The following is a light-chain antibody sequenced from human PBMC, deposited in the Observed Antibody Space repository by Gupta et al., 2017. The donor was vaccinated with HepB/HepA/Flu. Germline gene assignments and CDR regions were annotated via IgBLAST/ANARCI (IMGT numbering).Light chain of an antibody. J-gene: IGLJ2*01. V-gene: IGLV2-23*02. Sequence: QSALTQPASVSGSPGQSITISCTGTSSDVGTYNLVSWYQQHPGKAPKLMIYEVSKRPSGVSNRFSGSKSGNTASLTISGLQAEDEADYYCCSYAGSSTPFGGGTKLTVI. CDR1: SSDVGTYNL. CDR2: EVS. CDR3: CSYAGSSTP.